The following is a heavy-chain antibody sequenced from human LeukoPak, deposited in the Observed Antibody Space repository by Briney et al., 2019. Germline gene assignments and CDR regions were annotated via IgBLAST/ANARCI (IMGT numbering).Heavy chain of an antibody. D-gene: IGHD4-23*01. CDR2: ISSNGGST. J-gene: IGHJ4*02. V-gene: IGHV3-64*01. Sequence: GSLRLSCAASGFTLSSYAMHWVRRAPGKGLEYVSAISSNGGSTYYANSVKGRFTISRDNSKNTVYLQMGSLRPEDMAVYYCARDRWGYPNYLDYWGQGTLVTVSS. CDR1: GFTLSSYA. CDR3: ARDRWGYPNYLDY.